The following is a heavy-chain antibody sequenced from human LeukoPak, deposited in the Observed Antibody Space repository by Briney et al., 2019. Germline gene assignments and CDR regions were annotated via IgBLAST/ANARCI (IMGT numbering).Heavy chain of an antibody. CDR3: ARRLSSVAYYYFDY. CDR1: GGSISSSSYY. Sequence: SETLSLTCTVSGGSISSSSYYWGWIRQPPGKGLEWIGSIYYSGSTYYNPSLKSRVTISVDTSKNQFSLKLSSVTAADTAVYYCARRLSSVAYYYFDYWGQGTLVTVSS. J-gene: IGHJ4*02. V-gene: IGHV4-39*01. D-gene: IGHD6-19*01. CDR2: IYYSGST.